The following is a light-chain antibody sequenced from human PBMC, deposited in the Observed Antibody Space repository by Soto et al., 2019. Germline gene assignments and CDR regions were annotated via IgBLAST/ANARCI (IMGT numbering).Light chain of an antibody. CDR3: QQTYSIPPLT. CDR1: QSVSTS. CDR2: AAS. V-gene: IGKV1-39*01. J-gene: IGKJ4*01. Sequence: DIQMTQSPSSLSASVGDRVTITCRASQSVSTSLNCYQQTPGKAPKLLIYAASSLQSGVPSRFSGSGSGTDFTLTISSLQPEDVATYYCQQTYSIPPLTFGGGTKVEIK.